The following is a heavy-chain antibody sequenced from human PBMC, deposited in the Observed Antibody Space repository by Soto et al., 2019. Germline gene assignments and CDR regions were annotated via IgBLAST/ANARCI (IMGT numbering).Heavy chain of an antibody. D-gene: IGHD4-4*01. V-gene: IGHV3-33*01. CDR1: GFNFSSYG. CDR3: ARVSRHLHPRYYYYGMHV. CDR2: IWYDGSNK. Sequence: QVQLVESGGGVVQPGRALRLSCAASGFNFSSYGMHWVRHAPGKGLEWVAAIWYDGSNKYYADSVKARFTSSRDNSKNTLYLQMNSVTDDDTAVYYCARVSRHLHPRYYYYGMHVWGQGTTVTVS. J-gene: IGHJ6*02.